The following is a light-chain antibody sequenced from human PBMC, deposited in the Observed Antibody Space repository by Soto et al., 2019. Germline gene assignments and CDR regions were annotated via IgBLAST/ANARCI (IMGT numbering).Light chain of an antibody. CDR1: QSVSNS. Sequence: EIVLTKSPATLSLSPGERVTPSFRASQSVSNSLAWYQQKPGQPPRLLIYDVSNRATGIPARFSGSGSGTDFTLTITSLEPEDFAVYFCHQRYNWPRVTFGQGTRLEIK. J-gene: IGKJ5*01. CDR2: DVS. V-gene: IGKV3-11*01. CDR3: HQRYNWPRVT.